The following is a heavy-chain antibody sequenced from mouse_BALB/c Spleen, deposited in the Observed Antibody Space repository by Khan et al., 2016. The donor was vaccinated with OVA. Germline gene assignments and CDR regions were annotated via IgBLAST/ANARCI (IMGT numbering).Heavy chain of an antibody. Sequence: QVQLKESGPDLVAPSQSLSITCTVSGFALTSYGVHWVRQPPGKGLEWLGVIWAGGSTNYNSALMSRLTISKDNSKSQVFLKMNSLQTDDTAMYYCARFHDGYYYNVDYWGQGTSVTVSS. J-gene: IGHJ4*01. CDR2: IWAGGST. D-gene: IGHD2-3*01. CDR1: GFALTSYG. V-gene: IGHV2-9*02. CDR3: ARFHDGYYYNVDY.